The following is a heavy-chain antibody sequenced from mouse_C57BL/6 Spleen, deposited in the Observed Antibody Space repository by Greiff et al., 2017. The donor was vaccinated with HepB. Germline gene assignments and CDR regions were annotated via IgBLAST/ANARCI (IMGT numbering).Heavy chain of an antibody. CDR2: IYPGDGDT. Sequence: VQLQQSGPELVKPGASVKISCKASGYAFSSSWMNWVKQRPGKGLEWIGRIYPGDGDTNYNGKFKGKATLTADKSSSTAYMQLSSLTSEAAAVYCCAVITTVALDYWGQGTTLTVSS. CDR1: GYAFSSSW. J-gene: IGHJ2*01. D-gene: IGHD1-1*01. V-gene: IGHV1-82*01. CDR3: AVITTVALDY.